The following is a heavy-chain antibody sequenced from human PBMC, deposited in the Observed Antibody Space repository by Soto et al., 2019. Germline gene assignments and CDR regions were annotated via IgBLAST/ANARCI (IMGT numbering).Heavy chain of an antibody. CDR1: GFTFSSYG. CDR2: IWYDGSNK. V-gene: IGHV3-33*01. Sequence: PGGSLRLSCAASGFTFSSYGMHWVRQAPGKGLEWVAVIWYDGSNKYYADSVKGRFTISRDNSKNTLYLQMNSLRAEDTAVYYCASEYCSGGSCYSSFDYWGQGTLVTVSS. CDR3: ASEYCSGGSCYSSFDY. D-gene: IGHD2-15*01. J-gene: IGHJ4*02.